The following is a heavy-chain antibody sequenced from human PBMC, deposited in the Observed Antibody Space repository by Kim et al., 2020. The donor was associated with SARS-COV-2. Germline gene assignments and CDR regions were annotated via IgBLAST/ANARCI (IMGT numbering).Heavy chain of an antibody. J-gene: IGHJ6*02. CDR1: GGSISSSSYY. D-gene: IGHD6-19*01. CDR2: IYYSGST. CDR3: ARDPWDIAVGGDYGMDG. V-gene: IGHV4-39*07. Sequence: SETLSLTCTVSGGSISSSSYYWGWIRQPPGKGLEWIGSIYYSGSTYYNPSLKSRVTISVDTSKNQFSLKLSSVTAADTAVYYCARDPWDIAVGGDYGMDGWGQGTTVTVSS.